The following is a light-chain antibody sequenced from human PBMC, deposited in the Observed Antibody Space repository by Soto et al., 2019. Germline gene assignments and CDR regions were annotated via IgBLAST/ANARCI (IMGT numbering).Light chain of an antibody. CDR2: QDT. J-gene: IGLJ2*01. Sequence: SYELTQPPSVSVSPGQTASITCSGDKLGDKYACWYQQKPGQSPVPVIYQDTKRPSGIPERFSGSNSGNTATLTISGTQAMDEADYYCQAWDNNTAVFGGGTKVTVL. V-gene: IGLV3-1*01. CDR3: QAWDNNTAV. CDR1: KLGDKY.